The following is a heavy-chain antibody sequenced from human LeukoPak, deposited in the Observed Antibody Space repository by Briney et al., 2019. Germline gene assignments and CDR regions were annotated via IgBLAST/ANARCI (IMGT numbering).Heavy chain of an antibody. CDR2: IRYDGNNK. CDR3: TKGDDYGANTRLPKYNWFDP. D-gene: IGHD4-23*01. V-gene: IGHV3-30*02. Sequence: GGSLRLSCAASGFSISNNAMHWVRQAPGRGLEWVAFIRYDGNNKNYADSVKCRFTISRDNSRDTLYLQMNSLRADDTAVYYCTKGDDYGANTRLPKYNWFDPWGQGTLVTVSS. J-gene: IGHJ5*02. CDR1: GFSISNNA.